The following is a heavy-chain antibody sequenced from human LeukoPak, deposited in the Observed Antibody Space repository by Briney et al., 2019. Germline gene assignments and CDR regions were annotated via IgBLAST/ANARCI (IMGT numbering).Heavy chain of an antibody. CDR2: IYTSGST. CDR1: GGSISGYY. Sequence: SETLSLTCTVSGGSISGYYWSWIRQPAGKGLEWIGRIYTSGSTNYNPSLKSRVTMSVDTSKNQFSLKLSSVTAADTAVYYCARATYYYDSSGYYFGEDKNRFDPWGQGTLVTVSS. D-gene: IGHD3-22*01. V-gene: IGHV4-4*07. J-gene: IGHJ5*02. CDR3: ARATYYYDSSGYYFGEDKNRFDP.